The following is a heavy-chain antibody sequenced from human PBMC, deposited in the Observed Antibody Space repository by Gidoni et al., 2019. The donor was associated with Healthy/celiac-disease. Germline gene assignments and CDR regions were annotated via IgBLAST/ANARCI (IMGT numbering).Heavy chain of an antibody. J-gene: IGHJ2*01. CDR2: IYYSGST. CDR1: GGSISSSSYY. CDR3: ARPVEYWAAAGINWYFDL. V-gene: IGHV4-39*01. D-gene: IGHD6-13*01. Sequence: QLQLQASGPGLVKPSETLSLTCTVSGGSISSSSYYWGWIRQPPGKGLEWIGSIYYSGSTYYNPSLKSRVTISVDTSKNQFSLKLSSVTAADTAVYYCARPVEYWAAAGINWYFDLWGRGTLVTVSS.